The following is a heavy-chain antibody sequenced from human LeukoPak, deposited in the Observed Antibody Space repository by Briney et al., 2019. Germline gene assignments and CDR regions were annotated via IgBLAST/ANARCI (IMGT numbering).Heavy chain of an antibody. J-gene: IGHJ3*02. Sequence: GSLRLSCAASGFRFSSYPMRWVRQAPGKGLEWVSDISYDGSNSNCADSVKGRFTISRDNPENTLFLQMNSLRPEDTAVYYCARDGVGTAFDMWGQGTMVTVSS. V-gene: IGHV3-30*01. CDR3: ARDGVGTAFDM. D-gene: IGHD3-10*01. CDR1: GFRFSSYP. CDR2: ISYDGSNS.